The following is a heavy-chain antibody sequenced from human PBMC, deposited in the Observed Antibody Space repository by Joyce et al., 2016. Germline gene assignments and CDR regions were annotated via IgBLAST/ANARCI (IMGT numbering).Heavy chain of an antibody. Sequence: QVQLVQSGAEVKKPGASVKVSCKASGYTFTNYAIHWVRQAPGQRLEWMAWSNGGNGNTKYSQKFQDRVTITRDTSASTAYMELSSLISEDTAVYYCARSLGATPALGYWGQGTLVTVS. CDR2: SNGGNGNT. CDR3: ARSLGATPALGY. J-gene: IGHJ4*02. V-gene: IGHV1-3*01. D-gene: IGHD1-26*01. CDR1: GYTFTNYA.